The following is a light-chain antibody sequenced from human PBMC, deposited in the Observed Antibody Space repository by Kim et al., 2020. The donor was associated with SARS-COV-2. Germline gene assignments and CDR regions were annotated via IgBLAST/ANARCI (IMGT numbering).Light chain of an antibody. Sequence: GERGTILCSGSTSNIESNAVNWYQQFPGTAPKLLIYSNDQRPSGVPDRFSGSKVGTSGSLAISGLQSEDEAVYFCEAWDDTLKGVVFGGGTQLTVL. CDR2: SND. V-gene: IGLV1-44*01. CDR1: TSNIESNA. CDR3: EAWDDTLKGVV. J-gene: IGLJ2*01.